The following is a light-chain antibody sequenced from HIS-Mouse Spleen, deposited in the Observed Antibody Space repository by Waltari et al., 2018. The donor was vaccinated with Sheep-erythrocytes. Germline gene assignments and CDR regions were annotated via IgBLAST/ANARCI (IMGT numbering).Light chain of an antibody. CDR2: EVS. J-gene: IGLJ3*02. V-gene: IGLV2-8*01. Sequence: QSALTQPPSASGSPGQSVPISRTGTSSDVGGYNYDHWYQQHPGKAPKLMIYEVSKRPSGVPDRFSGSKSGNTASLTVSGLQAEDEADYYCSSYAGSNNWVFGGGTKLTVL. CDR1: SSDVGGYNY. CDR3: SSYAGSNNWV.